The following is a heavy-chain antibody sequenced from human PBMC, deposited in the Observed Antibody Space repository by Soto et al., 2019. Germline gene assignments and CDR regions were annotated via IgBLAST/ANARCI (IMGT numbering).Heavy chain of an antibody. Sequence: QVQLVQSGAEVKEPGASVKVSCKASGNTFTRQGIHWVRQAPGQRLEWMGWIHGGDGRSIYSQKLQDRVTVTADTSASTAYMELRTLRSEDTAIYYCATEEFDSRNWDYWGQGTLVSVSS. J-gene: IGHJ4*02. CDR3: ATEEFDSRNWDY. CDR2: IHGGDGRS. V-gene: IGHV1-3*01. CDR1: GNTFTRQG. D-gene: IGHD3-10*01.